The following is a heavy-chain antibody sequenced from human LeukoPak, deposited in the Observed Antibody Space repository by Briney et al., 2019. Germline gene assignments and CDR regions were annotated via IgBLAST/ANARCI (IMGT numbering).Heavy chain of an antibody. CDR2: ISPRGDIT. Sequence: GGSLRLSCAASGLIFSNHGMNWVRQAPGKGLEWVSGISPRGDITYYTDSVKGRFTVSRDNFKNTVHLQVNSLRPEDTAVYFCAKDDAWIRFASWGQGILVTVSS. CDR3: AKDDAWIRFAS. J-gene: IGHJ5*01. D-gene: IGHD5-12*01. V-gene: IGHV3-23*01. CDR1: GLIFSNHG.